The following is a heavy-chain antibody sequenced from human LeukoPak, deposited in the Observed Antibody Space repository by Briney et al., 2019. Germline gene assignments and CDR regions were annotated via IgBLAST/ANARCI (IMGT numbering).Heavy chain of an antibody. J-gene: IGHJ6*02. CDR1: GYTLTELS. Sequence: ASVKVSCKVCGYTLTELSMHWVRQAPGKGLEWMGGFDPEDGETIYAQKFQGRVTMTEDTSTDTAYMELSSLSSEDTAVYYCATSGVTNYYYYGMDVWGQGTTVTVSS. CDR2: FDPEDGET. CDR3: ATSGVTNYYYYGMDV. V-gene: IGHV1-24*01.